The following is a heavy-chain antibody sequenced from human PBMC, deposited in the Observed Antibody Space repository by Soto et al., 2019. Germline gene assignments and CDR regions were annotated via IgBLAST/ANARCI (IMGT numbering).Heavy chain of an antibody. V-gene: IGHV4-59*01. CDR3: ASDRSSGRAQGYGMDV. J-gene: IGHJ6*01. CDR1: GGSLSSYY. Sequence: PYERRSRTGTVGGGSLSSYYCSWIRQRPGNDLEWLGYLYYCACASYIPSLNSRVTISVDPSKSQFSLTQRYVTAADTPVYYCASDRSSGRAQGYGMDVWGKGTTVTASS. CDR2: LYYCACA. D-gene: IGHD6-19*01.